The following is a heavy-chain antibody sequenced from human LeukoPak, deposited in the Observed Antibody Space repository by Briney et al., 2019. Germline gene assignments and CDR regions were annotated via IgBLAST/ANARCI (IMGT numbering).Heavy chain of an antibody. D-gene: IGHD3-22*01. CDR1: GFTFSSYW. V-gene: IGHV3-74*01. CDR2: INSDGSST. Sequence: GGSLRLSCAASGFTFSSYWMHWVRQAPGKGLVWVSRINSDGSSTIYADSVKGRFTISRDNAKNTLYLQMNSLRAEDTAVYYCARVLAYDSSGYYFDYWGQGTLVTVSS. CDR3: ARVLAYDSSGYYFDY. J-gene: IGHJ4*02.